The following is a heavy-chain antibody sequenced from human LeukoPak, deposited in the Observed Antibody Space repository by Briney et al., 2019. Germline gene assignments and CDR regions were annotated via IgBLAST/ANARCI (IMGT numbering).Heavy chain of an antibody. D-gene: IGHD1-26*01. Sequence: GGSLRLSCAASGFTFSSYGMHWVRQAPGKGLEWVAFIRYDGSNKYYADSVKGRFTISRDNSKNTLYLQMNSLRAEDTAVYYCARDGQVGATYAFDIWGQGTMVTVSS. V-gene: IGHV3-30*02. CDR3: ARDGQVGATYAFDI. J-gene: IGHJ3*02. CDR2: IRYDGSNK. CDR1: GFTFSSYG.